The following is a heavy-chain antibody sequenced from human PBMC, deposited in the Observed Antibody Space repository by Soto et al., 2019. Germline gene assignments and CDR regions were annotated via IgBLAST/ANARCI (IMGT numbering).Heavy chain of an antibody. D-gene: IGHD3-22*01. V-gene: IGHV4-61*01. J-gene: IGHJ4*02. CDR2: IYYSGST. CDR3: ARDSDSSGYVG. Sequence: QVQLQESGPGLVKPSETLSLTCTVSGGSVSSGSYYWSWIRQPPGKGLEWIGYIYYSGSTNYNPSLKSRVTISVDTSKNQFSLKLSSVTAADTAVYYCARDSDSSGYVGWGQGTLVTVSS. CDR1: GGSVSSGSYY.